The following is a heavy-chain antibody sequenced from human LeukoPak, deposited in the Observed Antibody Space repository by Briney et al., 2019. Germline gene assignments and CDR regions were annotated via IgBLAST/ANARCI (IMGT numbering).Heavy chain of an antibody. CDR2: ISNGSGDR. D-gene: IGHD1-26*01. V-gene: IGHV3-48*01. CDR3: ARAAKWEFYHYYMDI. Sequence: TGGSLRLSCVASEFTFSSYSMIWVRQAPGKGLEWISYISNGSGDRYYADSVKGRFTISRDNARNLLYLQMNNLRADDTAVYHCARAAKWEFYHYYMDIWGKGTTVAVSS. J-gene: IGHJ6*03. CDR1: EFTFSSYS.